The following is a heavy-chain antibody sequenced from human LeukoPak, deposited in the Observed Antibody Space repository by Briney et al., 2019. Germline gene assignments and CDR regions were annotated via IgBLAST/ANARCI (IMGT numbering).Heavy chain of an antibody. J-gene: IGHJ2*01. Sequence: SETLSLTCVVSGGSISSGTYSWSWIRQPPGKGLEWIGYIYYTGSTTYNPSLKSRVTISVDTSKNQFSLKLRSVTAADTAVYYCARDYGDIPPDWYYDLWGRGTLVTVSS. CDR2: IYYTGST. CDR3: ARDYGDIPPDWYYDL. V-gene: IGHV4-61*01. D-gene: IGHD4-17*01. CDR1: GGSISSGTYS.